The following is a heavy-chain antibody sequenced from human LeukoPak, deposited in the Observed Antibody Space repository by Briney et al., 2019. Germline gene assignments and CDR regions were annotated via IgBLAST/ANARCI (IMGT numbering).Heavy chain of an antibody. CDR3: AKDAGTYPFYFDS. CDR2: IRYDGSNK. J-gene: IGHJ4*02. V-gene: IGHV3-30*02. Sequence: GGSLRLSCAASGFTFSSYGMHWVRQAPGKGLEWVAFIRYDGSNKYYADSVKGRFTISRDNSKNTLYLQMNSLRAEDTAVYYCAKDAGTYPFYFDSWGPGILVTVSS. CDR1: GFTFSSYG.